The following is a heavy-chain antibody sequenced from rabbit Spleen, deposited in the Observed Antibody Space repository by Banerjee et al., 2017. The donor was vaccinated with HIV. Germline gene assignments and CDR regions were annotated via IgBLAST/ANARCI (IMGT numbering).Heavy chain of an antibody. V-gene: IGHV1S40*01. Sequence: QSLEESGGGLVQPEGSLTLTCTVSGFTFSSSYYMCWVRQAPGKGLEWIACIDAGSSGFTYFATWAKGRFTCSKTSSTTVTLQMTRLTAADTATYFCARDTSSSFSSYGMDLWGPGTLVTVS. D-gene: IGHD1-1*01. CDR3: ARDTSSSFSSYGMDL. J-gene: IGHJ6*01. CDR2: IDAGSSGFT. CDR1: GFTFSSSYY.